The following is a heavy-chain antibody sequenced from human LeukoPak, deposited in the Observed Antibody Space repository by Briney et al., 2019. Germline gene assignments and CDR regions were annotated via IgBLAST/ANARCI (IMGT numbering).Heavy chain of an antibody. J-gene: IGHJ4*02. CDR3: AREFSGGDYLDY. V-gene: IGHV3-33*01. Sequence: GRSLRLSCAASGFTFSSYGMHWLRQAPGKGLEWVAVIWYDGSNKYYADYVKGRFTISRDNSKNTLYLQMNSLRAEDTAVYYCAREFSGGDYLDYWGQGTLVTVSS. CDR2: IWYDGSNK. CDR1: GFTFSSYG.